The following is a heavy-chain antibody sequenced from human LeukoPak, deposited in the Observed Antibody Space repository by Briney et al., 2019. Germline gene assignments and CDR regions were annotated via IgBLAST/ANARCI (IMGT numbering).Heavy chain of an antibody. CDR3: ARASAYGNFDY. CDR2: MNPNSGNT. CDR1: GGTFSSYA. D-gene: IGHD3-10*01. V-gene: IGHV1-8*02. J-gene: IGHJ4*02. Sequence: GASVKVSCKASGGTFSSYAISWVRQAPGQGLEWMGWMNPNSGNTGYAQKFQGRVTMTRDTSTNTVYMELSSLRSEDTAVYYCARASAYGNFDYWGQGTLVTVSS.